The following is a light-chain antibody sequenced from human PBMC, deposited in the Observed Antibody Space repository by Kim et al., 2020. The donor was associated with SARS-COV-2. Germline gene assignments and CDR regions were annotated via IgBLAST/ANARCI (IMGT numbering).Light chain of an antibody. CDR1: QGINTN. J-gene: IGKJ3*01. Sequence: AIRMTQSPSSFSASTGDRVTITCRASQGINTNLAWYQQKPGKAPKLLTYAASTLQSGVPSRFSGSGSGTEFTLTISCLQSEDFATYYCQQFYTYPFTFGPGTKVDIK. CDR3: QQFYTYPFT. CDR2: AAS. V-gene: IGKV1-8*01.